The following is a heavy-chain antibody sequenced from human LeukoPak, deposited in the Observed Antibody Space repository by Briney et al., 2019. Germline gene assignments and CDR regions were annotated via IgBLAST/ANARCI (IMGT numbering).Heavy chain of an antibody. Sequence: GGSLRLSCAASGLTFPSYAMSWFRQAPGKGLEWLSAISGSGSYTSYADSVKGRFTSSRDNSKNTLYLQMNSLRAEDTAVYYCAAKVVAAAGLAFDIWGQGTMVAVSS. CDR3: AAKVVAAAGLAFDI. D-gene: IGHD6-13*01. CDR1: GLTFPSYA. V-gene: IGHV3-23*01. CDR2: ISGSGSYT. J-gene: IGHJ3*02.